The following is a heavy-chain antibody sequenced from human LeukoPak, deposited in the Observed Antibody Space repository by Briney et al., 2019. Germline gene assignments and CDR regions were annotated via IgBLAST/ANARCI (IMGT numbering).Heavy chain of an antibody. D-gene: IGHD6-13*01. CDR3: ASQPGIAAAGTGVT. CDR1: GFTFSSYE. CDR2: ISSSGSTI. J-gene: IGHJ5*02. V-gene: IGHV3-48*03. Sequence: GGSLRLSCAASGFTFSSYEMNWVRQAPGKGLEWVSYISSSGSTIYYADSVKDRFTISRDNAKNSLYLQMNSLRAEDTAVYYCASQPGIAAAGTGVTWGQGTLVTVSS.